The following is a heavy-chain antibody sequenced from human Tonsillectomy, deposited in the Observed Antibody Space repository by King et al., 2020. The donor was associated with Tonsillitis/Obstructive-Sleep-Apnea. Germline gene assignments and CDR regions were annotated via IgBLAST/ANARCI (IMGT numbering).Heavy chain of an antibody. CDR2: IDWDDDQ. Sequence: VTLKESGPALVKPTQTLTLTCTFSGFSLSTNGMCVGWIRQPPGKALEWLALIDWDDDQFYSTSLEPRLTISKGTSENRVVLTLTPMDPVDTATYYCARSHEGYSFDSWGQGTLVTVSS. CDR1: GFSLSTNGMC. J-gene: IGHJ4*02. D-gene: IGHD1-1*01. CDR3: ARSHEGYSFDS. V-gene: IGHV2-70*01.